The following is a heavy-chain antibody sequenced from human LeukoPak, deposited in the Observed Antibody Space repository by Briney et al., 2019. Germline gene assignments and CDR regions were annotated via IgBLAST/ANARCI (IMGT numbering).Heavy chain of an antibody. CDR2: IIPIFGIA. V-gene: IGHV1-69*04. CDR3: ARDWVGVLADYWGHNWFDP. Sequence: ASVKVSCKASGGTFSSYAISWVRQAPGQGLEWVGRIIPIFGIANYAQKFQGRVTITADKSTSTAYMELSSLRSEDTAVYYCARDWVGVLADYWGHNWFDPWGQGTLVTVSS. D-gene: IGHD7-27*01. CDR1: GGTFSSYA. J-gene: IGHJ5*02.